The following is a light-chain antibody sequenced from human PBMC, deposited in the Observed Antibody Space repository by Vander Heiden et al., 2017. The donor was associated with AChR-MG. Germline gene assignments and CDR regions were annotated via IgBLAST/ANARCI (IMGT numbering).Light chain of an antibody. J-gene: IGLJ2*01. CDR1: SSNIGAPYD. CDR2: GNT. V-gene: IGLV1-40*01. CDR3: QSYDSSLSVV. Sequence: QSVLTPPPPVSGAPVQRVTIPCTGSSSNIGAPYDVHWDQQLPGTAPKLLIFGNTNRPSGVPDRFSGSKSGTSASLAITGLQADDEADYYCQSYDSSLSVVFGGGTKLTVL.